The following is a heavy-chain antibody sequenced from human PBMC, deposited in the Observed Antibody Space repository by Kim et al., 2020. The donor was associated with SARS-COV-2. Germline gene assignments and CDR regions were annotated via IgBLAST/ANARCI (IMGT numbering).Heavy chain of an antibody. Sequence: ASVKVSCKTSGYYFTNYGVTWVRQAPGQGLEWVGWISPYNGNTNSAQKFHGRVTMTTDTSSSTAYIELRSLRPADTAVYYCARDSMIWGVFRRLYWGQGTLFIVSS. D-gene: IGHD3-10*01. V-gene: IGHV1-18*01. CDR3: ARDSMIWGVFRRLY. CDR2: ISPYNGNT. J-gene: IGHJ4*02. CDR1: GYYFTNYG.